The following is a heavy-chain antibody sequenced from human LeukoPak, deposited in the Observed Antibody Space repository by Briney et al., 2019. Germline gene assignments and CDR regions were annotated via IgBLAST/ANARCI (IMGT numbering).Heavy chain of an antibody. CDR1: GYTFTSYG. V-gene: IGHV1-18*01. CDR3: ARAYCSGGSCYFDY. D-gene: IGHD2-15*01. Sequence: ASVKVSCKASGYTFTSYGISWVRQAPGQGLEWMVWISAYNGNTNYAQKLQGRVTMTTDTSTSTAYMELRSLRSDDTAVYYCARAYCSGGSCYFDYWGQGTLVTVSS. CDR2: ISAYNGNT. J-gene: IGHJ4*02.